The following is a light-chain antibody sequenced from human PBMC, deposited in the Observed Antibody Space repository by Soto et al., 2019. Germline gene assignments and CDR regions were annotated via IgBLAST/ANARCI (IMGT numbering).Light chain of an antibody. CDR2: GNI. J-gene: IGLJ1*01. CDR1: SSNIGAGYD. CDR3: QSYDSTLSARYV. V-gene: IGLV1-40*01. Sequence: QSVLTQPPSVSGAPGQRVTISCTGSSSNIGAGYDVHWYKQRPGTAPKLLILGNINRPSGVPDRFSGSKSGTSASLAITGLQAEDEGDYFSQSYDSTLSARYVYGTGTNVTVL.